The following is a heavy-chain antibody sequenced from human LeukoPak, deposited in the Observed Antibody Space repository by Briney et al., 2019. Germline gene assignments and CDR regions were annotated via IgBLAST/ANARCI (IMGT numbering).Heavy chain of an antibody. CDR2: ISGRGDHV. CDR1: GFTFGSYP. CDR3: APSVLSSFDF. V-gene: IGHV3-23*01. J-gene: IGHJ4*02. D-gene: IGHD3-3*01. Sequence: PGGSLRLSCAAFGFTFGSYPMSWVRQAPGKGLEWVSSISGRGDHVQYAASVKGRFTISRDNSKNTLYLQMDSLRADDTAVYYCAPSVLSSFDFWGQGTLVIVSS.